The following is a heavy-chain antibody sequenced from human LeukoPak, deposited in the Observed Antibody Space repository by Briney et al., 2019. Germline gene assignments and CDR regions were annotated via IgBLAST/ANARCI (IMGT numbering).Heavy chain of an antibody. CDR1: GYTFTSYG. CDR3: ARSRRSWLFFDAFDI. V-gene: IGHV1-18*01. D-gene: IGHD6-13*01. Sequence: ASVKVSCKASGYTFTSYGISWVRQAPGQGLEWMGWISAYNGNTNYAQKLQGRVTMTTDTSTSTAYMELRSLRSADTAVYYCARSRRSWLFFDAFDIWGQGTVVTVSS. J-gene: IGHJ3*02. CDR2: ISAYNGNT.